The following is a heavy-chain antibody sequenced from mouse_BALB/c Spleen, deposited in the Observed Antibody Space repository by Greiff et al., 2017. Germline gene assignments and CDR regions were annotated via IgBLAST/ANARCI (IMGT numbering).Heavy chain of an antibody. CDR2: ISYSGST. Sequence: VQLKESGPGLVKPSQSLSLTCTVTGYSITSDYAWNWIRQFPGNKLEWMGYISYSGSTSYNPSLKSRISITRDTSKNQFFLQLNSVTTEDTATYYCAKSFTTVVARYAMDYWGQGTSVTVSS. V-gene: IGHV3-2*02. J-gene: IGHJ4*01. CDR3: AKSFTTVVARYAMDY. CDR1: GYSITSDYA. D-gene: IGHD1-1*01.